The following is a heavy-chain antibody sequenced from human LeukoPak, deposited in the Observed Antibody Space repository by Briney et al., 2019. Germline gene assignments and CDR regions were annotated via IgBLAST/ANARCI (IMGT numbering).Heavy chain of an antibody. V-gene: IGHV1-8*03. CDR1: GYTSTSYD. Sequence: ASVKVSCKASGYTSTSYDINWVRQATGQGLEWMGWMNPNSGNTGYAQKFQGRVTITRNTSIGTAYMELSSLRSEDTAVYYCARGLRLPTRARYYYYYMDVWGKGTTVTVSS. CDR3: ARGLRLPTRARYYYYYMDV. J-gene: IGHJ6*03. CDR2: MNPNSGNT.